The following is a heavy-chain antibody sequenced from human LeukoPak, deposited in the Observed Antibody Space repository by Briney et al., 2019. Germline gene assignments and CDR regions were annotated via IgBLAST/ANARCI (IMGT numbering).Heavy chain of an antibody. V-gene: IGHV3-23*01. J-gene: IGHJ3*02. CDR1: GFTFSSYA. D-gene: IGHD6-13*01. Sequence: GGSLRLSCAASGFTFSSYAMSWVRQAPGKGLEWVSAISGSGGSTYYADSVRGRFTISRDNSKNTLYLQMNSLRAEDTAVYYCAKFSGSWYGAFDIWGQGTMVTVSS. CDR2: ISGSGGST. CDR3: AKFSGSWYGAFDI.